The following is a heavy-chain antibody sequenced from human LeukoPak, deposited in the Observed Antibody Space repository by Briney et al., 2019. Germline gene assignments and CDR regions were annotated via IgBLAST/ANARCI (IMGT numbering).Heavy chain of an antibody. Sequence: SETLSLTCTVSGGSISSSSYYWGWIRQPPGKGLEWIGSIYYSGSTYYNPSLKSRVTISVDTSKNQFSLKLSSVTAADTAVYYCARSIAARRGRVDYWGQGTLVTVSS. CDR2: IYYSGST. V-gene: IGHV4-39*01. CDR1: GGSISSSSYY. CDR3: ARSIAARRGRVDY. J-gene: IGHJ4*02. D-gene: IGHD6-6*01.